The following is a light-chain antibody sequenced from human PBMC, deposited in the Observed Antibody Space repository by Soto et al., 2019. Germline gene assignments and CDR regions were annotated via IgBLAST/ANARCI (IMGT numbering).Light chain of an antibody. Sequence: AIRMTQSPSSLSASTGDRVTITCRASQGIISYLAWYQQKPGKAPKLLIYAASTLQSGVPSRFSGSGSGTDFTLTISSLQPEDFATYYCQQSYSLPVWTFGQGTKVDI. CDR3: QQSYSLPVWT. CDR2: AAS. CDR1: QGIISY. J-gene: IGKJ1*01. V-gene: IGKV1-8*01.